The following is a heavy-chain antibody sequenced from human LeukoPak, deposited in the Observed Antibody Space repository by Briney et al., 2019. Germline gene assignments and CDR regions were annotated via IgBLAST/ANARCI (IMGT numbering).Heavy chain of an antibody. D-gene: IGHD3-22*01. CDR1: GGSISSSSYY. J-gene: IGHJ1*01. CDR3: ASGYYRKMTLQH. Sequence: PSETLSLTCTVSGGSISSSSYYWGWIRQPPGKGLEWIGSIYYSGSTYYNPSLKSRVTISVDTSKNQFSLKLSSVTAADTAVYYCASGYYRKMTLQHWGQGTLVTVSS. V-gene: IGHV4-39*01. CDR2: IYYSGST.